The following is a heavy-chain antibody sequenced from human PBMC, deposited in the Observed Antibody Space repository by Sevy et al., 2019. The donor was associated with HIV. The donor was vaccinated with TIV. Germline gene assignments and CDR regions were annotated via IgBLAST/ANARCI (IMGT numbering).Heavy chain of an antibody. CDR3: ARDLAGTSLSLYGMDV. V-gene: IGHV3-30*04. Sequence: GGSLRLSCAASGFTFSSYAMHWVRQAPGKGLEWVAVISYDGSNKYYADSVKGRFTISRDNSKNTLYLQMNSLRAEDTAVYYCARDLAGTSLSLYGMDVWGQGTTVTVSS. D-gene: IGHD1-7*01. CDR1: GFTFSSYA. CDR2: ISYDGSNK. J-gene: IGHJ6*02.